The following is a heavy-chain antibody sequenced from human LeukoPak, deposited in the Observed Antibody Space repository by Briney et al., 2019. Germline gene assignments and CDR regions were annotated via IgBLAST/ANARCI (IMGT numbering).Heavy chain of an antibody. CDR1: GFTVSTNY. V-gene: IGHV3-53*01. Sequence: PGGSLRLSCAASGFTVSTNYMTWVRQAPGKGLEWVSFIYSDGSTYYADSVKGRFTTSRDNSKNTLYLQMNSLRAEDTAVYYCAREWRGSVDAFDIWGQGTMVTVSS. J-gene: IGHJ3*02. D-gene: IGHD3-10*01. CDR3: AREWRGSVDAFDI. CDR2: IYSDGST.